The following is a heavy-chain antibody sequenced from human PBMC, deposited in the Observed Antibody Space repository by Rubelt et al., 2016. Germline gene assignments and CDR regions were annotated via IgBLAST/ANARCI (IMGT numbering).Heavy chain of an antibody. V-gene: IGHV1-46*01. D-gene: IGHD5-24*01. Sequence: QVQLVQSGAEVRKPGASVKVSCKASGYTFTSYYMHWVRQAPGQGLEWMGIINPSGGSTSYAQKFQGRVTMTTDTSTSTAYMELRSRRSDDTAVYYCARERDDYGDYWGQGTLVTVSS. J-gene: IGHJ4*02. CDR2: INPSGGST. CDR3: ARERDDYGDY. CDR1: GYTFTSYY.